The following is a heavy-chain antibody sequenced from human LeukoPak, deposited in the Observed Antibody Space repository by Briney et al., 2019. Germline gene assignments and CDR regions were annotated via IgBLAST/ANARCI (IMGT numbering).Heavy chain of an antibody. CDR2: ISGSGGST. CDR1: GFSFSNSW. CDR3: AKLKGYLDAFDI. J-gene: IGHJ3*02. D-gene: IGHD5-12*01. V-gene: IGHV3-23*01. Sequence: GGSLRLSCAASGFSFSNSWMSWVRQAPGKGLEWVSAISGSGGSTYYADSVKGRFTISRDNSKNTLYLQMNSLRAEDTAVYYCAKLKGYLDAFDIRGQGTMVTVSS.